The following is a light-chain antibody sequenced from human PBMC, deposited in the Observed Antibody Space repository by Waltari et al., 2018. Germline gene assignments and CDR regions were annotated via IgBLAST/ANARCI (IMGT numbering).Light chain of an antibody. CDR1: QSISSY. Sequence: DIQMTQSPSSLSASVGDRVTITCRASQSISSYLNWYQQKPGKAPKLLIYASSSFQRGVPSRFSGSGSGTDFTLTISSLQPDDFATYYCQQSYSTLVTFGQGTKVEIK. CDR2: ASS. J-gene: IGKJ1*01. CDR3: QQSYSTLVT. V-gene: IGKV1-39*01.